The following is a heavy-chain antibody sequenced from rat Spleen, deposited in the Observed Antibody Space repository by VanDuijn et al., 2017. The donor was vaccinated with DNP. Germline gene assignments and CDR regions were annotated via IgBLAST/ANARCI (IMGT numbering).Heavy chain of an antibody. CDR2: ISYDGSST. V-gene: IGHV5-7*01. CDR1: GFSFSDYY. J-gene: IGHJ2*01. CDR3: ARPDY. Sequence: EVQLVESGGGLVQPGRSLKLSCAASGFSFSDYYMAWVRQAPKKGLEWVATISYDGSSTDYRDSVKGRFTISRDNAKSTLYLQMASLRSEDTATYYCARPDYWGQGVMVTVSS.